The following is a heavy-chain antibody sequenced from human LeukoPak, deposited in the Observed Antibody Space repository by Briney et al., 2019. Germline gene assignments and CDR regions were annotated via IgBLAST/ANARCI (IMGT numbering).Heavy chain of an antibody. CDR2: INGSGGST. V-gene: IGHV3-20*04. J-gene: IGHJ1*01. Sequence: GGSLRLSCAASGFTFSNSAMSWVRQAPGKGLEWVSGINGSGGSTGYADSVKGRYTISRDNAKNSLYLQMNSLRAEDTALYYCARSIVGAPGYFQHWGQGTLVTVSS. CDR3: ARSIVGAPGYFQH. CDR1: GFTFSNSA. D-gene: IGHD1-26*01.